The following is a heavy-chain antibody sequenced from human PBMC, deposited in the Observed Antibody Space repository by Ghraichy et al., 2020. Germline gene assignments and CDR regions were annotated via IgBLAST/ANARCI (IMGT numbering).Heavy chain of an antibody. Sequence: GESLNISCAASGFTFSSNWMSWVRQAPGKGLEWVANINQDGGEIYYVDSVKGRFTISRDNAKKSLYLQMNSLRAEDTAVYYCARDMGVRTNYVYYWGQGTLVTVSS. J-gene: IGHJ4*02. V-gene: IGHV3-7*01. CDR3: ARDMGVRTNYVYY. CDR1: GFTFSSNW. CDR2: INQDGGEI. D-gene: IGHD1-7*01.